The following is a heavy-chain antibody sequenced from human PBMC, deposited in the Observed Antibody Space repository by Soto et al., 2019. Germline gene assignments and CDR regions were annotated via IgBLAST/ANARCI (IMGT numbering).Heavy chain of an antibody. CDR2: ISSSSSYI. Sequence: PGGSLRLSCAASGFTFSSYSMNWVRQAPGKGLEWVSSISSSSSYIYYADSVKGRFTISRDNAKNSLYLQMNSLRAEDTAVYCCASKGYPYYYDSSGPSHLNNWGQGTLVTVSS. V-gene: IGHV3-21*01. CDR1: GFTFSSYS. D-gene: IGHD3-22*01. CDR3: ASKGYPYYYDSSGPSHLNN. J-gene: IGHJ4*02.